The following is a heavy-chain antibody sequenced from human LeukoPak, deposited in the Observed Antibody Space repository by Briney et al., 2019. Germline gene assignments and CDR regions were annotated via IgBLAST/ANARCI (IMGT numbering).Heavy chain of an antibody. D-gene: IGHD1-26*01. CDR1: GFTFSSYS. CDR3: ARAGAARELLTYYYYGMDV. Sequence: GGSLRLSCAASGFTFSSYSMNWVRQAPGKGLEWVSYISSSSSTIYYADSVKGRFTISRDNAKNSLYLQMNSLRAEDTAVYYCARAGAARELLTYYYYGMDVWGQGTTVTVSS. CDR2: ISSSSSTI. J-gene: IGHJ6*02. V-gene: IGHV3-48*04.